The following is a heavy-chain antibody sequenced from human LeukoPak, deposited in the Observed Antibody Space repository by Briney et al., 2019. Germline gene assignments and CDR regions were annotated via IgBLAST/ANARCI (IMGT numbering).Heavy chain of an antibody. D-gene: IGHD3-22*01. CDR1: GGSISSYY. CDR2: IYYSGST. CDR3: ARLFSSGYSRRFDP. J-gene: IGHJ5*02. V-gene: IGHV4-59*08. Sequence: SETLSLTCTVSGGSISSYYWSWIRQPPGKGLEWIGYIYYSGSTNYNPSLKSRVTISVDTSKNQFSLKLSSVTAADTAVYYCARLFSSGYSRRFDPWGQGTMVTVSS.